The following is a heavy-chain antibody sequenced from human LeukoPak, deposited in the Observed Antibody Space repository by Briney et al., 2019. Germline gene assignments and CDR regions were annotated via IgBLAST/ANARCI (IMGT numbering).Heavy chain of an antibody. J-gene: IGHJ3*02. V-gene: IGHV4-39*07. Sequence: KTSETLSLTCTVSGGSISSSSYYWGWIRQPPGKGLEWIGSIYYSGSTYYNPSLKSRVTISVDTSKNQFSLKLSSVTAADTAVCYCAREAPGEDSSGYYYDPQGGNDIWGQGTMVTVSS. D-gene: IGHD3-22*01. CDR3: AREAPGEDSSGYYYDPQGGNDI. CDR1: GGSISSSSYY. CDR2: IYYSGST.